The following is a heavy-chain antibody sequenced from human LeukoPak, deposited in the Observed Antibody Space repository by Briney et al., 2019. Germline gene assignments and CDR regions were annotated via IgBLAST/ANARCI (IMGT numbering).Heavy chain of an antibody. CDR1: GGSISSYY. CDR3: ARLAYCGGDCYPWPYYFDY. Sequence: SETLSLTCTVSGGSISSYYWSWIRQPPGKGLEWIGYIYYSGSTNYNPSLKSRVTISVDTSKNQFSLKLSSVTAADTAVYYCARLAYCGGDCYPWPYYFDYWGQGTLVTVSS. CDR2: IYYSGST. J-gene: IGHJ4*02. D-gene: IGHD2-21*02. V-gene: IGHV4-59*01.